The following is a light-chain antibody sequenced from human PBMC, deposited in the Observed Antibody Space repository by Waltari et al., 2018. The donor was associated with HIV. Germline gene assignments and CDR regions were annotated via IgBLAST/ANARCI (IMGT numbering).Light chain of an antibody. Sequence: EIVMTQSPATLSVSPGERATLSCRDSQSVSSNLAWYQQKPGQAPRLLIYGASTRATGIPARFSGSGSGTEFTLTISSLQSEDFAVYYCQQYGLTFGGGTKVEIK. CDR2: GAS. J-gene: IGKJ4*01. V-gene: IGKV3-15*01. CDR3: QQYGLT. CDR1: QSVSSN.